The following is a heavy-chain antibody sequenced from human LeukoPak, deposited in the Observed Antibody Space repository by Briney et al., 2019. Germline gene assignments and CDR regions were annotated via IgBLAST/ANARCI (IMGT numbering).Heavy chain of an antibody. CDR1: GYSISSGYY. D-gene: IGHD3-3*01. V-gene: IGHV4-38-2*02. Sequence: SEILSLTCTVSGYSISSGYYWGWIRQPPGKGLEWIGSGYYSGTTLYSPSLKSRVTVSVDTSKNQFSLRLRSVSAADTAVYYCARHHDFWSGYYTFDYWGQGTLVTVSS. CDR2: GYYSGTT. CDR3: ARHHDFWSGYYTFDY. J-gene: IGHJ4*02.